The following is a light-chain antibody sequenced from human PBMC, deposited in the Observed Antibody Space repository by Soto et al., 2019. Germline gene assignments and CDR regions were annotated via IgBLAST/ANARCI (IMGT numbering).Light chain of an antibody. CDR3: CSYAGSYTFSV. J-gene: IGLJ1*01. CDR2: DVS. Sequence: QSALTQPRSVSGSPGQSVTISCTGTSSDVGGYNYVSWYQQHPGKAPKLMIYDVSKRPSGVPDRFSGSKSGNTASLTISGLQAEDEADYYCCSYAGSYTFSVFGTGTKVT. CDR1: SSDVGGYNY. V-gene: IGLV2-11*01.